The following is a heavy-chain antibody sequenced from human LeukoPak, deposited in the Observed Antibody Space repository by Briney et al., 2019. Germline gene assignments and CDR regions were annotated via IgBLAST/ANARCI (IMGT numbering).Heavy chain of an antibody. CDR2: IYHSGST. CDR1: GGSISSGNR. Sequence: SETLSLTCAVSGGSISSGNRWSWVRQPPGKGLEWIGEIYHSGSTKYNPSLKSRVTISVDKSKNQFSLKLSSVTAADTAVYYCARDPYSGSYNDFWGQGTLVGVSS. V-gene: IGHV4-4*02. J-gene: IGHJ4*02. CDR3: ARDPYSGSYNDF. D-gene: IGHD1-26*01.